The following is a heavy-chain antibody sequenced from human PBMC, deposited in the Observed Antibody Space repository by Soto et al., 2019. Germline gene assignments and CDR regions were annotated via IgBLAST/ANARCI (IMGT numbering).Heavy chain of an antibody. D-gene: IGHD6-6*01. J-gene: IGHJ4*02. V-gene: IGHV4-61*08. Sequence: SETLSLTGTVSRGSVRSGAYYWSWIRQPPGKGLEWIGDIYHSGSTKYNPSLGSRVTISVDKSKNQFSLKLSSVTAADTAVYYCARAYGASSYNLDYWGQGTLVAVSS. CDR2: IYHSGST. CDR1: RGSVRSGAYY. CDR3: ARAYGASSYNLDY.